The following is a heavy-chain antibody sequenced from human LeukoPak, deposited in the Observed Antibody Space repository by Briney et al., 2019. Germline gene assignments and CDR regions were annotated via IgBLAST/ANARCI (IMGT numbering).Heavy chain of an antibody. Sequence: ASVKVSCKASGYTFTGYYLHWVRQAPGQGLEWLGRINPNSGGTNYAQKFQGRVTMTRDTSISTAYMEMSRLRSDDTAVYYCARDLFEVVASYSYYLDVWGKGTTVTVSS. D-gene: IGHD2-15*01. J-gene: IGHJ6*03. CDR3: ARDLFEVVASYSYYLDV. V-gene: IGHV1-2*06. CDR1: GYTFTGYY. CDR2: INPNSGGT.